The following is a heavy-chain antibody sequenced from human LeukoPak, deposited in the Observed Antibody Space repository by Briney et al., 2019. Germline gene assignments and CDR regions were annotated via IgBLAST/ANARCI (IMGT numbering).Heavy chain of an antibody. Sequence: GGSLRLSCAASGFTFSSYATHWVRQAPGKGLEWVAVISYDQSNKYYADSVKGRFTISRDNSKNTLYLQMNSLRAEDTAVYYCARGAHQYCGGDCYSPPTYWGQGTLVTVSS. D-gene: IGHD2-21*02. CDR2: ISYDQSNK. J-gene: IGHJ4*02. V-gene: IGHV3-30*04. CDR3: ARGAHQYCGGDCYSPPTY. CDR1: GFTFSSYA.